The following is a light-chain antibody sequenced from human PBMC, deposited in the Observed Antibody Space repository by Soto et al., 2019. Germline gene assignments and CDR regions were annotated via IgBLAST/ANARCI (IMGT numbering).Light chain of an antibody. CDR3: QQYNNWPPAT. V-gene: IGKV3-15*01. CDR2: DAS. J-gene: IGKJ1*01. Sequence: EIVMTQSPATLSVSPGERATLSCRASQTITNNLAWYQQKPGQAPRLLIYDASTRATGVPARFSRSGSGTEFTLTISSLQSEDCALYYCQQYNNWPPATFGQGTKVEIK. CDR1: QTITNN.